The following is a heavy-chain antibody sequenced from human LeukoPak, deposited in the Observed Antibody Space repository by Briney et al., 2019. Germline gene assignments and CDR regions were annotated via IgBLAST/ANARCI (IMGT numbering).Heavy chain of an antibody. J-gene: IGHJ3*02. Sequence: GGSLRLSCAASGFTFSSYSMNWVRQAPGKGLEWVSSISSSSSYIYYADSVKGRFTISRDNAKNSLYLQMNSLRAEDTAVYYCARDVGLDAFDIWGQGTMVTVSS. CDR3: ARDVGLDAFDI. CDR2: ISSSSSYI. D-gene: IGHD1-26*01. V-gene: IGHV3-21*01. CDR1: GFTFSSYS.